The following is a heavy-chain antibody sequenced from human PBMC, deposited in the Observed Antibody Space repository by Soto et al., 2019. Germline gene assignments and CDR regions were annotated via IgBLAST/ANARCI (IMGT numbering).Heavy chain of an antibody. V-gene: IGHV1-69*12. J-gene: IGHJ6*02. CDR3: ARDNDRLQLGGNYYYILDV. D-gene: IGHD4-4*01. CDR1: GGTFSSSA. CDR2: IIPLLRTP. Sequence: QVQLVQSGAEMKEPGSSLKVSCKTSGGTFSSSAISWLRQAPGQGLEWMGGIIPLLRTPDYAQKFQGRVTIAADESTSTPYMELSSLRSEDTAVYYCARDNDRLQLGGNYYYILDVWGQGTTITVSS.